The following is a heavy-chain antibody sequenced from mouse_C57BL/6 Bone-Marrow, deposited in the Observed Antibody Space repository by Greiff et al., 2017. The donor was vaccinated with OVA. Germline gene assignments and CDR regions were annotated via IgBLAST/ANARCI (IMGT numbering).Heavy chain of an antibody. D-gene: IGHD1-1*01. CDR3: ARRATTVVAPNYFDY. J-gene: IGHJ2*01. V-gene: IGHV1-9*01. Sequence: VKLVESGAELARPGASVKLSCKATGYTFTGYWIEWVKQRPGHGLEWIGEILPGSGSTNYNEKFKGKATFTADTSSNTAYMQLSSLTTEDSAIYYCARRATTVVAPNYFDYWGQGTTLTVSS. CDR2: ILPGSGST. CDR1: GYTFTGYW.